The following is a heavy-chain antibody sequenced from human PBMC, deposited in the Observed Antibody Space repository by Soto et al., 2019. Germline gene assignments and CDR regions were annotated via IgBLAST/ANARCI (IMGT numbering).Heavy chain of an antibody. D-gene: IGHD2-15*01. Sequence: GASVKVSCKASGYTFTSYGISWVRQAPGQGLEWMGWISAYNGNTNYAQKLQGRVTMTTDTSTSTAYMELRSLRSDDTAVYYCARVSYCRGGSCYSAALDIWGQGTMVTVSS. CDR3: ARVSYCRGGSCYSAALDI. CDR1: GYTFTSYG. V-gene: IGHV1-18*01. CDR2: ISAYNGNT. J-gene: IGHJ3*02.